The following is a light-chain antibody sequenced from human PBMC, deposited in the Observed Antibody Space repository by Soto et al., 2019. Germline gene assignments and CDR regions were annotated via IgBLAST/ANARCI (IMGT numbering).Light chain of an antibody. CDR2: GAS. CDR3: QQTKSYPST. Sequence: DVQMNQSPSSVSASVGDRVTITCRASQNIGSWLAWYQQKPGKAPKLLIYGASILQSGVPSGFSGSGFGTDFTLTISSLRAEDFAIYFCQQTKSYPSTFGGGTKVDIK. J-gene: IGKJ4*01. CDR1: QNIGSW. V-gene: IGKV1-12*02.